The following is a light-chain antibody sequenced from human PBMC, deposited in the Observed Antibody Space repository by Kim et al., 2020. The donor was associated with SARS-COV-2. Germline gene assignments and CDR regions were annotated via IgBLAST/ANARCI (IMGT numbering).Light chain of an antibody. Sequence: WSPGERASLSCRDSQSISSNYLAWYQQKPGQAPTLLICGASSRATGIPDRFRGSGSGTDFTLIITRLEPEDFAVYYCQQYGGSLQTFGQGTKLEIK. CDR1: QSISSNY. CDR3: QQYGGSLQT. V-gene: IGKV3-20*01. J-gene: IGKJ2*01. CDR2: GAS.